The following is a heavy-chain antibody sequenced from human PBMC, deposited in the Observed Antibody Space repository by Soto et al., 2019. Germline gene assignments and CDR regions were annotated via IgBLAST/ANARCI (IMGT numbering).Heavy chain of an antibody. CDR2: ISSSSSTI. CDR3: ARIPPHYYYYMDV. V-gene: IGHV3-48*01. Sequence: EVQLVESGRGLVQPGGSLRLSCAASGFTFSSYSMNWVRQAPGKGLEWVSYISSSSSTIYYADSVKGRFTISRDNAKNSLYLQMNSLRAEDTAVYYCARIPPHYYYYMDVWGKGTTVTVSS. CDR1: GFTFSSYS. J-gene: IGHJ6*03.